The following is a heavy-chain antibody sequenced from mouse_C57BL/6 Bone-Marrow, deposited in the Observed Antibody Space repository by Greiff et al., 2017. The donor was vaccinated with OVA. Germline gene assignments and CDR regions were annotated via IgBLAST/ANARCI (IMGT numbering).Heavy chain of an antibody. CDR1: GYAFSSSW. D-gene: IGHD1-1*01. J-gene: IGHJ2*01. V-gene: IGHV1-82*01. CDR2: IYPGDGDT. Sequence: QVQLQQSGPELVKPGASVKISCKASGYAFSSSWMNWVKQRPGKGLEWIGRIYPGDGDTTYNGKFKGKATLTADKSSSTASMQLSSLTSEDSAVYFCARWNYYYGSTDYWGQGTTLTVSS. CDR3: ARWNYYYGSTDY.